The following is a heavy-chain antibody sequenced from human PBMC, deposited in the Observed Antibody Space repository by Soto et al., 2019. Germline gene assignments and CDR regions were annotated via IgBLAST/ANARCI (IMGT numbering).Heavy chain of an antibody. D-gene: IGHD6-13*01. CDR3: ARVYRSAAAPRDWFDP. Sequence: ASVKVSCTASGYTFTSYGISWVRQAPGQGLEWMGWISAYNGNTNYARKLQGRVTMTTDTSTSTAYMELRSLRSDDTAVYYCARVYRSAAAPRDWFDPWGQGTLVTVSS. J-gene: IGHJ5*02. CDR2: ISAYNGNT. V-gene: IGHV1-18*04. CDR1: GYTFTSYG.